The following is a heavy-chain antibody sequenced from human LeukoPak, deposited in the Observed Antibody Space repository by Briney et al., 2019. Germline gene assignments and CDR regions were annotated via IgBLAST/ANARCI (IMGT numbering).Heavy chain of an antibody. V-gene: IGHV3-53*01. D-gene: IGHD6-13*01. J-gene: IGHJ4*02. CDR3: AGVSKSATAGTVLDY. Sequence: GGSLRLSCAASGFTVSSNYMSWVRQAPGKGLEWVSVIYSGGSTYYADPVKGRFTISRDNSKNTLYLQMTSLRAEDTAVYYCAGVSKSATAGTVLDYWGQGTLVTVSS. CDR1: GFTVSSNY. CDR2: IYSGGST.